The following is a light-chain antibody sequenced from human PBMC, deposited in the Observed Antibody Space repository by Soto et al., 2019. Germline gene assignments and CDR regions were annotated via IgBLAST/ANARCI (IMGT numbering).Light chain of an antibody. Sequence: DIQMTQSPSSLSASVGDRVTITCRASQTISTYLNWYQQKPGKAPKLLIYGATSLQSGVPSRFTGSGSGTDFILTINNLQPEDFATYHCQQRHSTQWTFGQGTKVEIK. CDR3: QQRHSTQWT. CDR1: QTISTY. V-gene: IGKV1-39*01. CDR2: GAT. J-gene: IGKJ1*01.